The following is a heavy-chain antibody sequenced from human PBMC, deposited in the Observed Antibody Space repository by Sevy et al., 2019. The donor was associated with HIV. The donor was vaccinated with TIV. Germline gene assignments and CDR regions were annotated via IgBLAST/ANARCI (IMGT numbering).Heavy chain of an antibody. Sequence: ASVKVSCKASGGNLHNYGINWVRQAPGQGLEWMGGLIPIFRTSTYAQNFRGRITFAADEATSTFYLEMISLRADDTAVYYCSRDRGPAAISDAFDIWGQGTMVTVSS. D-gene: IGHD2-2*02. CDR1: GGNLHNYG. CDR3: SRDRGPAAISDAFDI. CDR2: LIPIFRTS. J-gene: IGHJ3*02. V-gene: IGHV1-69*13.